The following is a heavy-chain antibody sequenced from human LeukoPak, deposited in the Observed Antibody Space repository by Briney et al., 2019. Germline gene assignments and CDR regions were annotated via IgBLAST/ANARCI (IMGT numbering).Heavy chain of an antibody. CDR3: VKDTLKDDFWSGYYWALPGY. CDR1: GFTFSSYA. D-gene: IGHD3-3*01. J-gene: IGHJ4*02. Sequence: PGGSLRLSCSASGFTFSSYAMHWVRQAPGKGLEYVSAISSNGGSTYYADSVKGRFTISRDNSKNTLYLQMSSLRAEDTAVYYCVKDTLKDDFWSGYYWALPGYWGQGTLVTVSS. CDR2: ISSNGGST. V-gene: IGHV3-64D*06.